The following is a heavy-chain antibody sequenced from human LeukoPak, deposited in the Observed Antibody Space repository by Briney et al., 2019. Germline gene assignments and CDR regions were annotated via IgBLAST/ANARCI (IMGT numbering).Heavy chain of an antibody. CDR3: AKDRRLWGSYRCLGDY. D-gene: IGHD3-16*02. CDR2: ISGSGGST. J-gene: IGHJ4*02. V-gene: IGHV3-23*01. Sequence: QPGGSLRLSCAASGFTFSSYAMSWVRQAPGKGLEWVSAISGSGGSTYYADSVKGRFTISRDNSKNTLYLQMNSLRAEDTAVYYCAKDRRLWGSYRCLGDYWGQGTLVTVSS. CDR1: GFTFSSYA.